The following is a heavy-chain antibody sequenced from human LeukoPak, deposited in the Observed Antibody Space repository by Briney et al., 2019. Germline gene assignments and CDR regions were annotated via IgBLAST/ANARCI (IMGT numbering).Heavy chain of an antibody. CDR1: GGPFSGYY. V-gene: IGHV4-34*01. CDR2: INHSGST. CDR3: ARGSQYYYDSSGYQPVRY. D-gene: IGHD3-22*01. Sequence: SETLSLTCAVYGGPFSGYYWSWIRQPPGKGLEWIGEINHSGSTNYNPSLKSRVTISVDTSKNQFSLKLSSVTAADTAVYYCARGSQYYYDSSGYQPVRYWGQGTLVTVSS. J-gene: IGHJ4*02.